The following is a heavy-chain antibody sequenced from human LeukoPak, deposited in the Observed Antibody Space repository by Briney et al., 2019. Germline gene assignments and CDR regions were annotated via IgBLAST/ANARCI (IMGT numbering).Heavy chain of an antibody. CDR2: MNPNSGNT. CDR1: GYTFTSYG. CDR3: ARRSTSCPFDY. V-gene: IGHV1-8*02. J-gene: IGHJ4*02. D-gene: IGHD2-2*01. Sequence: ASVKVSCKASGYTFTSYGISWVRQAPGQGLEWMGWMNPNSGNTGYAQKFQGRVTMTRNTSISTAYMELSSLRSEDTAVYYCARRSTSCPFDYWGQGTLVTVSS.